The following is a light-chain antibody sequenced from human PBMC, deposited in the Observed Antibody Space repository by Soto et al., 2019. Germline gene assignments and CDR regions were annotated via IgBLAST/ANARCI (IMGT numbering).Light chain of an antibody. CDR2: EVS. Sequence: QSALTQPPSVSGSPGPSVAISCTGTSSDVGSYNRVSWYQQPPGTAPKVMIYEVSNRPSGVPDRFSGSKSGNTASLTISGLQAEDEADYCSSYTSSSTYVFGTGTKLTVL. V-gene: IGLV2-18*02. CDR3: SSYTSSSTYV. CDR1: SSDVGSYNR. J-gene: IGLJ1*01.